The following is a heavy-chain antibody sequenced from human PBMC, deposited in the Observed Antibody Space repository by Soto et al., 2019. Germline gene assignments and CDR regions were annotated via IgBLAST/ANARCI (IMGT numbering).Heavy chain of an antibody. J-gene: IGHJ6*02. V-gene: IGHV3-48*03. Sequence: PGGSLRLSCAASGFTFSSYEMNWVRQAPGKGLEWVSYISSSGSTIYYADSVKGRFTISRDNAKNSLYLQMNSLRAEDTAVYYCARVLNTTYYYYYGMDVWGQGTTVTVSS. CDR3: ARVLNTTYYYYYGMDV. CDR2: ISSSGSTI. CDR1: GFTFSSYE.